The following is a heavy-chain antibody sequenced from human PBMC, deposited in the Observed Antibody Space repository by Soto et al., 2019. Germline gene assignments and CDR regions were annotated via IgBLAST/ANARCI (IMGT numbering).Heavy chain of an antibody. CDR2: ISSSSSYI. CDR3: AREYLYYDSSGYLSLDY. CDR1: GFTFSSYS. Sequence: GALRLSCAASGFTFSSYSMNWVRQAPGKGLEWVSSISSSSSYIYYADSVKGRFTISRDNAKNSLYLQMNSLRAEDTAVYYCAREYLYYDSSGYLSLDYWGQGTLVTVSS. V-gene: IGHV3-21*01. J-gene: IGHJ4*02. D-gene: IGHD3-22*01.